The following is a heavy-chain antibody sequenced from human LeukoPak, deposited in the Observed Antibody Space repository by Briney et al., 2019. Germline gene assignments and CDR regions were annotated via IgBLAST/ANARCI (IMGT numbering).Heavy chain of an antibody. CDR1: GFTFSSYS. CDR2: ISSSSYI. V-gene: IGHV3-21*01. D-gene: IGHD4-17*01. CDR3: ARDVYGDYDAFDI. J-gene: IGHJ3*02. Sequence: GGSLRLSRAASGFTFSSYSMNWVRHAPGEGLEWVSSISSSSYIYYADSVKGRFTISRDNAKNSLYLQMNSLRAEDTAVYYCARDVYGDYDAFDIWGQGTMVTVSS.